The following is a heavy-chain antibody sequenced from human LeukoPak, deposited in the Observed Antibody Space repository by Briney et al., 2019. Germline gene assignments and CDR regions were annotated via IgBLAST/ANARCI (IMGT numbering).Heavy chain of an antibody. D-gene: IGHD3-10*01. J-gene: IGHJ5*02. CDR3: ATARNGGWFDP. CDR2: FDPEDGET. CDR1: GYTLTELS. Sequence: ASVKVSCKGSGYTLTELSMHWVRQAPGKGLEWMGGFDPEDGETIYAQKFQGRVTMTGHTFTDTAYMELGSLRSEDTAVYYCATARNGGWFDPWGQGTLVTVSS. V-gene: IGHV1-24*01.